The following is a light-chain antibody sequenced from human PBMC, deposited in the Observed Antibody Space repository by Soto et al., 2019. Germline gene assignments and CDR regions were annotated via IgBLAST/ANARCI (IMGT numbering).Light chain of an antibody. CDR3: QSYDSSLSGYVV. CDR2: GNS. Sequence: QLVLTQPPSVSGAPGQRVTISCTGSSSNIGAGYDVHWYQQLPGTAPKLLIYGNSNRPSGVPDRFSGSKSGTSASLAITGLQAEDEADYYCQSYDSSLSGYVVXGGGTKLTVL. CDR1: SSNIGAGYD. V-gene: IGLV1-40*01. J-gene: IGLJ2*01.